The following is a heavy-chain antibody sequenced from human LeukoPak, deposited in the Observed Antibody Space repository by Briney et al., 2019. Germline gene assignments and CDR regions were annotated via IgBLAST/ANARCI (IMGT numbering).Heavy chain of an antibody. CDR3: AREFAP. J-gene: IGHJ5*02. CDR2: IYHSGST. Sequence: SETLSLTCTVSGYSISSGYYWGWIRQPPGKGLEWIGSIYHSGSTYYNPPLKSRVTISLDTSKNQFSLKLSSMTAADTAVYYCAREFAPWGQGTLVTVSS. V-gene: IGHV4-38-2*02. CDR1: GYSISSGYY.